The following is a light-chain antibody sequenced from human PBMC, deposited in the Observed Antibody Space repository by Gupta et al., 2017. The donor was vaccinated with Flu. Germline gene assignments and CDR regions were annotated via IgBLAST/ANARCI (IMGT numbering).Light chain of an antibody. CDR2: KDT. J-gene: IGLJ2*01. V-gene: IGLV3-25*03. CDR1: AGPKQY. CDR3: QLADSSGAVV. Sequence: PGKAARITCSGDAGPKQYVYWYRQKPGQAPVLVIYKDTERPAGIPERFSGSRSGTTVTLTVSGVQAEDEADYYCQLADSSGAVVFGGGTKLTVL.